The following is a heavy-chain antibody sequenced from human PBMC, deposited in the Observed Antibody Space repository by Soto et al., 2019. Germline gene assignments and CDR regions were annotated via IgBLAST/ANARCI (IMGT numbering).Heavy chain of an antibody. CDR3: ARFAVGTYWYFDF. CDR1: GGSISNNY. D-gene: IGHD2-2*01. V-gene: IGHV4-59*01. Sequence: QVQLQESGPGLVKPSETLSLTCTVSGGSISNNYWTWIRQPPGGGLEWIGYIYYSGSTNYNPSLKSRVTISVDTPKNQFCLKLRSVTAADTAVYYGARFAVGTYWYFDFWGRGTLVTVSS. J-gene: IGHJ2*01. CDR2: IYYSGST.